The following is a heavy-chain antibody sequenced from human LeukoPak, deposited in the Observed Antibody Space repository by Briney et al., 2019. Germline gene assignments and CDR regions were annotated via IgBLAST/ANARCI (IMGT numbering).Heavy chain of an antibody. D-gene: IGHD3-22*01. Sequence: PSETLSLTCTVSGGSISSYYWSWIRQPAGKGLEWIGRIYISGSTNYNPSLKSRVTMSVDTSKNQFSLKLSSVTAADTAVYYCARGYDSSGYYPGNDYWGQGTLVTVSS. J-gene: IGHJ4*02. CDR3: ARGYDSSGYYPGNDY. V-gene: IGHV4-4*07. CDR2: IYISGST. CDR1: GGSISSYY.